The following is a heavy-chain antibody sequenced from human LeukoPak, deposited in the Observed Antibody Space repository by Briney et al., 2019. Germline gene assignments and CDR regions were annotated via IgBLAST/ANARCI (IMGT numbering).Heavy chain of an antibody. CDR1: GYTFTSYD. V-gene: IGHV1-46*01. J-gene: IGHJ5*02. Sequence: ASVKVSCKASGYTFTSYDINWVRQATGQGLEWMGMINPSGGSTSYAQKFQGRVTMTRDTSTSTVYMELSSLRSEDTAVYYCARGPYHTVPNGGWFDPWGQGTLVTVSS. CDR2: INPSGGST. CDR3: ARGPYHTVPNGGWFDP. D-gene: IGHD3-16*01.